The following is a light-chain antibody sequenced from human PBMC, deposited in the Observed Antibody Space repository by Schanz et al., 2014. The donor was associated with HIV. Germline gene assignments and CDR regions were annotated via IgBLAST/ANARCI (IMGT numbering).Light chain of an antibody. Sequence: QSVLTQPPSASGTPGQWVTISCSGSSSKIGSNTVNWYQQLPGTAPKLLIYSNNQRPSGVPDRFSGSRSGTSASLAISGLHSEDEADYYCAAWDDSLNGYVFGTGTKLTV. CDR2: SNN. V-gene: IGLV1-44*01. J-gene: IGLJ1*01. CDR1: SSKIGSNT. CDR3: AAWDDSLNGYV.